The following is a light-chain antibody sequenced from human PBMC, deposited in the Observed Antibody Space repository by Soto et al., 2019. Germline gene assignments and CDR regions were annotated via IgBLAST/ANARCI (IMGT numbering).Light chain of an antibody. CDR3: QQYNSYGT. CDR1: QRFNNW. CDR2: KVS. J-gene: IGKJ1*01. Sequence: DIQMTQSPSTLSASVGDRVTITCRASQRFNNWLAWYQQKPGEAPKLLIYKVSNLESGVPSRFSGSGSGTEFTLTISSLQPDDFATYYCQQYNSYGTFGQGTKVDIK. V-gene: IGKV1-5*03.